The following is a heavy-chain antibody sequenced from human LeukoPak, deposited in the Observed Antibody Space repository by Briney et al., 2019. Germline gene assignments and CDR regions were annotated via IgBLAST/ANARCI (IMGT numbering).Heavy chain of an antibody. CDR1: GGTFSSYA. CDR3: ARTYYYDSSGYYYHFDY. CDR2: IIPIFGTA. Sequence: SVKVSCKASGGTFSSYAISWVRQAPGQGLEWMGGIIPIFGTANYAQKFQGRVTITPDESTSTAYMELSSLRSEDTAVYYCARTYYYDSSGYYYHFDYWGQGTLVTVSS. D-gene: IGHD3-22*01. V-gene: IGHV1-69*01. J-gene: IGHJ4*02.